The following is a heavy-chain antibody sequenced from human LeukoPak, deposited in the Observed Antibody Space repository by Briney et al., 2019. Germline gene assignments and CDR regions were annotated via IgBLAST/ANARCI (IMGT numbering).Heavy chain of an antibody. CDR3: ARGGPRRGYSRSWYLSDPLGYYYYMDV. D-gene: IGHD6-13*01. CDR2: INHSGST. V-gene: IGHV4-34*01. CDR1: GGNFSCHH. Sequence: SETLSLTCAVYGGNFSCHHWSWIRQPPGKGLEWIGEINHSGSTNYSPSLKSRVTISVDTSKNQFSLKLSSVTAADTAVYYCARGGPRRGYSRSWYLSDPLGYYYYMDVWGKGTTVTVSS. J-gene: IGHJ6*03.